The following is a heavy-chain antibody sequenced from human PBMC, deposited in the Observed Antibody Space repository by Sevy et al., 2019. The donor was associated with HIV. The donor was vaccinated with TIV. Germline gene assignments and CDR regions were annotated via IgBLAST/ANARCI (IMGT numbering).Heavy chain of an antibody. J-gene: IGHJ3*02. D-gene: IGHD5-18*01. V-gene: IGHV3-66*02. CDR1: GFTVSDNY. CDR2: IYSGGST. Sequence: GGSLRLSCAASGFTVSDNYMSWVRQAPGKGLEWVSLIYSGGSTYYADSVKGRFTISRDNSKNTLYLKMDSLRAEDTAVYYCAGRVTSDSFDIWGQGTMVTVS. CDR3: AGRVTSDSFDI.